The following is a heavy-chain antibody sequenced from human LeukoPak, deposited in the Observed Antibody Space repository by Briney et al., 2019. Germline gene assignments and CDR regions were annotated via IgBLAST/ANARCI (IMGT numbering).Heavy chain of an antibody. D-gene: IGHD6-6*01. CDR1: GGSISSHY. CDR3: ARGYSSSSLMLDY. CDR2: IYYSGST. Sequence: SETLSLTCTVSGGSISSHYWSWIRQPPGKGLEWIGYIYYSGSTNYNPSLKSRVTISVDTSKSQFSLKLSSVTAADTAVYYCARGYSSSSLMLDYWGQGTLVTVSS. J-gene: IGHJ4*02. V-gene: IGHV4-59*11.